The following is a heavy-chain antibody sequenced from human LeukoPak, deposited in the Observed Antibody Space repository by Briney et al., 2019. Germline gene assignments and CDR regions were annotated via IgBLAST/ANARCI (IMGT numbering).Heavy chain of an antibody. Sequence: SETLSLTCTVSGGSISSYYWNWIRQPPGKGLEWIGYIYNSGSTNYNPSLKSRVTISVDTSKNQFSLKLSSVTAADTAVYYCARRRLGDYLDYWGQGTLVTVSS. V-gene: IGHV4-59*08. CDR1: GGSISSYY. J-gene: IGHJ4*02. CDR3: ARRRLGDYLDY. CDR2: IYNSGST. D-gene: IGHD4-17*01.